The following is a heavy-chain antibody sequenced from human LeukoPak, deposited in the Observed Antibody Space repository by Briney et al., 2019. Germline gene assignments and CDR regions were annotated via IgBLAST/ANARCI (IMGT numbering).Heavy chain of an antibody. D-gene: IGHD1-1*01. CDR1: GFTFSSYG. CDR3: ARDSERAFDI. V-gene: IGHV3-33*01. Sequence: PGGSLRLSCAASGFTFSSYGMHWVRQAPGKGLERVAVIWYDGSNKYYADSVKGRFTISRDNSKNTLYLQMNSLRAEDTAVYYCARDSERAFDIWGQGTMVTVSS. CDR2: IWYDGSNK. J-gene: IGHJ3*02.